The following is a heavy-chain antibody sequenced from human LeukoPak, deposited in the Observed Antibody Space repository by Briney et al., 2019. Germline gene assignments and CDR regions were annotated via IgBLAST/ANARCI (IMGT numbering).Heavy chain of an antibody. J-gene: IGHJ6*02. CDR1: GFTIGGFA. CDR2: IGSDYKT. Sequence: PGGSLRLSCAASGFTIGGFAMTWVRQAPGKGLEWVSSIGSDYKTHYSESVKGRFAISRDNSQSTVFLQMNSLRAEDTALYYCAKDLHYYVAKDVWGQGTAATVSS. CDR3: AKDLHYYVAKDV. V-gene: IGHV3-23*01. D-gene: IGHD3-10*02.